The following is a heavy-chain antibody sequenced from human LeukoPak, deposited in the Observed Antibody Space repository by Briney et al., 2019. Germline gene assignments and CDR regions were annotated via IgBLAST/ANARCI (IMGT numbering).Heavy chain of an antibody. CDR3: AADLNYYDSSGSGDY. V-gene: IGHV1-58*02. J-gene: IGHJ4*02. D-gene: IGHD3-22*01. Sequence: ASVKVSCKASGFTFTSSAMQWVRQARGQRLEWIGWVVVGSGNTNYAQKFQERVTITRDMSTSTAYMELTSLRSEYTAVYYCAADLNYYDSSGSGDYWGQGTLVTVCS. CDR2: VVVGSGNT. CDR1: GFTFTSSA.